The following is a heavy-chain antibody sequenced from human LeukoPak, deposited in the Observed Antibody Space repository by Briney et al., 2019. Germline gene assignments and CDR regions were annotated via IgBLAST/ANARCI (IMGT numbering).Heavy chain of an antibody. CDR3: ARGDSDWFRGFDY. CDR1: AYTFTSYG. V-gene: IGHV1-18*04. J-gene: IGHJ4*02. Sequence: ASVKVSRKASAYTFTSYGISWGREAPGQGLEWMGWISAYNGNTNYAQKLQGRVTMTKDTSTSTAYMELRSRRSDDTAVYYWARGDSDWFRGFDYWGQGTLVTVSS. D-gene: IGHD3-9*01. CDR2: ISAYNGNT.